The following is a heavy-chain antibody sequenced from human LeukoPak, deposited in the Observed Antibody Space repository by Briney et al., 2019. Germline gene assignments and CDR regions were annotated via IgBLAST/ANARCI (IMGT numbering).Heavy chain of an antibody. CDR2: IYYSGST. Sequence: SETLSLTCTVSGGSISSSSYYWGWIRQPPGKGLEWIGSIYYSGSTYYNPSLKSRVPISVDTSKNQFSLKLSSVTAADTAVYYCARHDGNYYGSGIDYWGQGTLVTVSS. J-gene: IGHJ4*02. V-gene: IGHV4-39*01. D-gene: IGHD3-10*01. CDR1: GGSISSSSYY. CDR3: ARHDGNYYGSGIDY.